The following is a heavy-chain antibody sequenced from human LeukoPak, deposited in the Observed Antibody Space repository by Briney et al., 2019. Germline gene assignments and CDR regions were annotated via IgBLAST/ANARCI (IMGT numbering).Heavy chain of an antibody. D-gene: IGHD5-18*01. V-gene: IGHV3-23*01. CDR1: GFTFSSYA. CDR2: ISGSGGST. CDR3: AKVQLWPRMAWFDY. Sequence: GGSLRLSCAASGFTFSSYAMSWVRQAPGKALEWVSAISGSGGSTYYADSVKGRFTISRDNSKNTLYLQMNSLRAEDTAVYYCAKVQLWPRMAWFDYWGQGTLVTVSS. J-gene: IGHJ4*02.